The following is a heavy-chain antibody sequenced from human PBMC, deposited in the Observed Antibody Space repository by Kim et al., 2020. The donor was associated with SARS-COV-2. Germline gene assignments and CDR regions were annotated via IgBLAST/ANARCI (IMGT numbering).Heavy chain of an antibody. J-gene: IGHJ4*02. V-gene: IGHV4-39*01. D-gene: IGHD5-18*01. CDR2: ISYRGST. CDR3: ARRTYTYGYLDY. CDR1: AGSISSSSYY. Sequence: SETLSLTCTVSAGSISSSSYYWGWIRQPPGKGLEWIGSISYRGSTYYNPSLKSRVTISVDTSKNQFSLRLSSVTASDTAVYYCARRTYTYGYLDYWGQGT.